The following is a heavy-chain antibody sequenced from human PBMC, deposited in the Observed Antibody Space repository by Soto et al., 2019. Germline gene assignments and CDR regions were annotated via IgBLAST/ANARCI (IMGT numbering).Heavy chain of an antibody. V-gene: IGHV4-38-2*02. CDR2: IYHSGST. Sequence: PSETLSLTCAVSGYSISSGYYRGWIRQPPGKGLEWIGSIYHSGSTYYNPSLKSRVTISVDTSKNQFSLKLSSVTAADTAVYYCARDSGGETAVDYSYYYYYGMDVWGQGTTVTVSS. CDR1: GYSISSGYY. CDR3: ARDSGGETAVDYSYYYYYGMDV. J-gene: IGHJ6*02. D-gene: IGHD3-10*01.